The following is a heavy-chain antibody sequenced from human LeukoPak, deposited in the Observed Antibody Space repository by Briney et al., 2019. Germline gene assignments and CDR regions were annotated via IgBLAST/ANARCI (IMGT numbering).Heavy chain of an antibody. V-gene: IGHV4-39*07. CDR3: ARDGRIRFPVTNWFDP. CDR1: GGSTRSGRHH. J-gene: IGHJ5*02. CDR2: LDESGRP. D-gene: IGHD3-3*01. Sequence: PSETLSLTCSVSGGSTRSGRHHWAWVRQPPGKGLEFIGSLDESGRPYYNAPLKSRVTISEDSSGKQFSLNLSSVTAADTAVYYCARDGRIRFPVTNWFDPWGQGTLVTVSS.